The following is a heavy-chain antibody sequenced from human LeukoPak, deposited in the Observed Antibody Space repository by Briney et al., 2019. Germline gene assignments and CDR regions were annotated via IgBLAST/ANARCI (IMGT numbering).Heavy chain of an antibody. CDR2: ISYDGSNK. D-gene: IGHD6-13*01. V-gene: IGHV3-30*04. J-gene: IGHJ4*02. Sequence: GGSLRLSCAASGFTFSSYAMHWVRQAPGKGLEWVAVISYDGSNKYYADSVKGRFTISRDNSKNTLYLQMNSLRAEDTAVYYCARADGYSSSWPPFDYWGQGTLVTVSS. CDR3: ARADGYSSSWPPFDY. CDR1: GFTFSSYA.